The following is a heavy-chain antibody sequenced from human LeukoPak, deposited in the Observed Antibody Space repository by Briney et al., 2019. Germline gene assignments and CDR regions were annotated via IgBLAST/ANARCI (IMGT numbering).Heavy chain of an antibody. J-gene: IGHJ5*02. Sequence: MTSETLSLTCTVSGGSISSYYWSWIRQPPGKGLEWIGYIYYSGSTNYNPSLKSRATISVDTSKNQFSLKLSSVTAADTAVYYCARDAYSSSWYRANWFDPWGQGTLVTVSS. CDR1: GGSISSYY. CDR3: ARDAYSSSWYRANWFDP. D-gene: IGHD6-13*01. CDR2: IYYSGST. V-gene: IGHV4-59*01.